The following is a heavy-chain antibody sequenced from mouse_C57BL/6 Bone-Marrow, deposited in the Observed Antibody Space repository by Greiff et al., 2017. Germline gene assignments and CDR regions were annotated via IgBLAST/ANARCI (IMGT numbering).Heavy chain of an antibody. CDR3: AGGSRDPGYFDG. D-gene: IGHD1-1*01. CDR2: IDPSDSYT. J-gene: IGHJ1*03. CDR1: GYTFTSYW. Sequence: QVQLQQPGAELVMPGASVKLSCKASGYTFTSYWMHWVKQRPGQGLEWIGEIDPSDSYTNYNQKFKGKSTLTVDKSSSTAYMQLSSRTSEDSAVYYCAGGSRDPGYFDGWGTGTTVTVAA. V-gene: IGHV1-69*01.